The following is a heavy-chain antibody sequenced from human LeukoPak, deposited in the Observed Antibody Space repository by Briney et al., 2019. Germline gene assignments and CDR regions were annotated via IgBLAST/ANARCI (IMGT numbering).Heavy chain of an antibody. Sequence: GGSLRLSCAASGFTFTGSTMTWVRQAPGQGLEWISSITGGGGSSTYHADSVKGRFTISRDNSKDTLFLQINSLRAEDTAVYYCAITGVRDFDSWGQGTLVTVSS. V-gene: IGHV3-23*01. CDR3: AITGVRDFDS. J-gene: IGHJ4*02. D-gene: IGHD4-11*01. CDR1: GFTFTGST. CDR2: ITGGGGSST.